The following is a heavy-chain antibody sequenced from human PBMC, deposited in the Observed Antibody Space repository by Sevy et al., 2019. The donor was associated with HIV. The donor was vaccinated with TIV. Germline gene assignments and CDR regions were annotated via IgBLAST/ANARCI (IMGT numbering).Heavy chain of an antibody. D-gene: IGHD6-19*01. J-gene: IGHJ4*02. Sequence: SVKVSCKASGGTFRSYGISWVRQAPGQGLEWMGGIIPILGTVNYAQKFQGRVTITADESTKTAYMELSSLRSEDTAVYYCARGGGNGWYYFDYWGQETLVTVSS. V-gene: IGHV1-69*13. CDR2: IIPILGTV. CDR3: ARGGGNGWYYFDY. CDR1: GGTFRSYG.